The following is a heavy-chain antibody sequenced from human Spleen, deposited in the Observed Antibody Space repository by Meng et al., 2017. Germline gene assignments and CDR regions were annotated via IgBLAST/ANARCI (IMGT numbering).Heavy chain of an antibody. CDR1: GYSISSGYY. J-gene: IGHJ4*02. CDR2: IYHSGST. D-gene: IGHD1-26*01. Sequence: ESLKISCAVSGYSISSGYYWGWIRQPPGKGLEWIGSIYHSGSTYYNPSLKSRVTISVDTSKNQFSLKLSSVTAADTAVYYCARGGGSQDYFDYWGQGTLVTVSS. CDR3: ARGGGSQDYFDY. V-gene: IGHV4-38-2*01.